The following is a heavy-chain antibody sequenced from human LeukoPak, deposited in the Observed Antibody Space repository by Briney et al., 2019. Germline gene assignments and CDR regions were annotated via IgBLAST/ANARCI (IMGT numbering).Heavy chain of an antibody. Sequence: TGGSLRLSCAASGFTFSSYGMHWVRQAPGKGLEWVAVISYDGSNKYYADSVKGRFTISRDNSKNTLYLQMNSLRAEDTAVYYCAKGWLAHFDYWGQGTLVTVSS. V-gene: IGHV3-30*18. D-gene: IGHD5-24*01. J-gene: IGHJ4*02. CDR3: AKGWLAHFDY. CDR1: GFTFSSYG. CDR2: ISYDGSNK.